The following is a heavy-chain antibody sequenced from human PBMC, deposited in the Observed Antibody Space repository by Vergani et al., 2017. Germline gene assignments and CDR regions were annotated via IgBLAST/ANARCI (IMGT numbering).Heavy chain of an antibody. Sequence: QVQLVQSGPEVKRPGASVKVSCKTSGYTFFNYGVNWIRRAPGQGFEWLGWIRADTGDTKYSERLQDRVTLTTDSSTNTAYMELRSLKSDDTAVYYCARDSGGYVWGSYEAWFNPWGQGTLVTVSS. CDR2: IRADTGDT. V-gene: IGHV1-18*04. CDR3: ARDSGGYVWGSYEAWFNP. D-gene: IGHD3-16*01. CDR1: GYTFFNYG. J-gene: IGHJ5*02.